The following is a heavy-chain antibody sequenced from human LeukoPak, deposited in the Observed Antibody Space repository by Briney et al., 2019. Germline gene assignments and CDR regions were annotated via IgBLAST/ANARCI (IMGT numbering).Heavy chain of an antibody. CDR2: INSDGSST. CDR1: GFTFSSYW. Sequence: GGSLRLSCAASGFTFSSYWMHWVRQAPGKGLVWVSRINSDGSSTSYADSVKGRFTISRDNAKNTLYLQMNSLRAEDTAVYYCARAAGSGSYHYWGQGTLVTVSS. CDR3: ARAAGSGSYHY. D-gene: IGHD3-10*01. J-gene: IGHJ4*02. V-gene: IGHV3-74*01.